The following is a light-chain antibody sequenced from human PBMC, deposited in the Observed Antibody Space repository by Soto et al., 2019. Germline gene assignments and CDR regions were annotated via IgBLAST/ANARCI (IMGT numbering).Light chain of an antibody. J-gene: IGLJ1*01. CDR3: SSYTSSSTLYV. CDR2: EVS. Sequence: QSALPQPASVSGSPGQSSTISCTGTTRDVGGYTYASWYQQHPGKAPNLMIYEVSNRPSGVSNRFSGSKSGNTASLTISGLQAEDEAYSYCSSYTSSSTLYVFGTGTTVTVL. V-gene: IGLV2-14*01. CDR1: TRDVGGYTY.